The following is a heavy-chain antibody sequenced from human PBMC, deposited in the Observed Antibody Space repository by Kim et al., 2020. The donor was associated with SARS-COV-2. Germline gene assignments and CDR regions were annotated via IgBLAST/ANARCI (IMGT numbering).Heavy chain of an antibody. CDR3: ARDGSDIVANFDY. D-gene: IGHD5-12*01. J-gene: IGHJ4*02. V-gene: IGHV1-18*01. Sequence: YAPKVQGGVTMTTDTSTSTAYMERRSLRSDDTAVYYCARDGSDIVANFDYWGPGTLVTVSS.